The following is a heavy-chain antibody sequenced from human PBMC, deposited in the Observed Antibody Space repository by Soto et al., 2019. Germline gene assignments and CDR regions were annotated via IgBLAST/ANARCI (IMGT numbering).Heavy chain of an antibody. CDR1: GGSVSSYY. CDR2: IYDSGRI. CDR3: ARQSADYSAPLSWFDP. V-gene: IGHV4-59*08. D-gene: IGHD4-17*01. Sequence: PSETLSLTCTVSGGSVSSYYWSLIRQPPGKGLEWIGYIYDSGRINYNPSLKRRVTISLDTSKNQFSLKLSSVTAADTAMYYCARQSADYSAPLSWFDPWGHGTLVTVSS. J-gene: IGHJ5*02.